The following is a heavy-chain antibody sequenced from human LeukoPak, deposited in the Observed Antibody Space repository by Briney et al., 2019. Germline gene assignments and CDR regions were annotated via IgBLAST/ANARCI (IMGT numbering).Heavy chain of an antibody. CDR2: IKSKTDGGTT. Sequence: PGGSLRLSCAASGFTFSNAWMSWVRQAPGKGRDWVGRIKSKTDGGTTDYAAPVKGRFTISRDDSKNTLYLQMNSLKTEDTAVYYCTTDRRVSTYYYYYMDVWGKGTTVTVSS. D-gene: IGHD6-13*01. CDR1: GFTFSNAW. V-gene: IGHV3-15*01. J-gene: IGHJ6*03. CDR3: TTDRRVSTYYYYYMDV.